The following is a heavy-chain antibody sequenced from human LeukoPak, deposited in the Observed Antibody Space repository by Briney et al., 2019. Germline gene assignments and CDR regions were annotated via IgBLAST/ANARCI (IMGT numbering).Heavy chain of an antibody. D-gene: IGHD2-8*01. J-gene: IGHJ3*02. V-gene: IGHV1-2*02. CDR1: GYTFTGYY. CDR2: INPNSGGT. CDR3: AREGDIVLMSAFDI. Sequence: PGASVKVSCKASGYTFTGYYMHWVRQAPGQGLEWMGWINPNSGGTNYAQKFQGRVTMTRDTSISTAYMELSRLRSDDTAVYYCAREGDIVLMSAFDIWAQGTMVTVSS.